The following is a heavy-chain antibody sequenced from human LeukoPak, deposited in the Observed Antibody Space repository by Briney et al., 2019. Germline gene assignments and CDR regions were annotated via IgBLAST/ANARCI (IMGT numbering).Heavy chain of an antibody. CDR2: IAVGSGNT. CDR1: GFTFTSSA. J-gene: IGHJ5*02. V-gene: IGHV1-58*02. Sequence: SVKLSCKASGFTFTSSAMQWVRRALGQRLERISWIAVGSGNTNYAQKFQERSTITRDMSKSTAYMELSSRRSEDTAVYYCAAGVGYCSSSSCPFDPWGQGTLATVSS. CDR3: AAGVGYCSSSSCPFDP. D-gene: IGHD2-2*01.